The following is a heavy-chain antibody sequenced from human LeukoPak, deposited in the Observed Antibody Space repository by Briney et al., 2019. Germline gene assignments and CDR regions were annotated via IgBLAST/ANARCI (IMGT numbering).Heavy chain of an antibody. V-gene: IGHV3-23*01. CDR2: ISSGDRT. D-gene: IGHD3-9*01. CDR1: GYTFSSYA. J-gene: IGHJ4*02. Sequence: GGSLRLSCAASGYTFSSYAMNWVRQAPGKGLEWVAGISSGDRTFHAESVKGRLTISRDESKDTLYLQMTSLRAEDTAVYYCAKDATASPYFHWFDNWGQGTQVIVSS. CDR3: AKDATASPYFHWFDN.